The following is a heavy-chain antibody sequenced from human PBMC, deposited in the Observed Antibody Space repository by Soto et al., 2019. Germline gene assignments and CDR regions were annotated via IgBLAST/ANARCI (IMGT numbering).Heavy chain of an antibody. CDR1: GFIFSSYG. J-gene: IGHJ4*02. Sequence: QVQLVESGGGVVQPGRSLRLSCAASGFIFSSYGMHWVRQAPGKGLEWVAIISNDGSYKNYADSVEGRLSISRDNSKNTLYLQMNRLRVEDTAVYYCAQGINCLNRYYFAYWGQGTLVTGSS. V-gene: IGHV3-30*18. CDR2: ISNDGSYK. D-gene: IGHD2-15*01. CDR3: AQGINCLNRYYFAY.